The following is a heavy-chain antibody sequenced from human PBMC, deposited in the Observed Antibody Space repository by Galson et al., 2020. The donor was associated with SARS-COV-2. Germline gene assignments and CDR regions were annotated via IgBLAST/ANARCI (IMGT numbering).Heavy chain of an antibody. CDR1: GASISSGSYY. CDR2: TYKSGTT. D-gene: IGHD3-3*01. J-gene: IGHJ6*02. V-gene: IGHV4-61*02. Sequence: SETLSLTCTVSGASISSGSYYWSWNRQHAGKGLERIGRTYKSGTTNYNPHLWSKATISVDTSKNQFSLKLTSVTAADTAVYYCARGNSPCVTIFGVLTGTCGMDVWGQGTTVTVSS. CDR3: ARGNSPCVTIFGVLTGTCGMDV.